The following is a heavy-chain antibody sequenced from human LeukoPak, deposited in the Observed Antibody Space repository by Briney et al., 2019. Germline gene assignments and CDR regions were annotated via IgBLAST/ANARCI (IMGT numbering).Heavy chain of an antibody. J-gene: IGHJ4*02. CDR1: GYTLTELS. CDR3: ATAKQWLGNFDY. Sequence: GASVKVSCKVSGYTLTELSMHWVRQAPGKGLEWMGGFDPEDGGTIYAQKFQGRVTMTEDTSTDTAYMELSSLRSEDTAVYYCATAKQWLGNFDYWGQGTLVTVSS. D-gene: IGHD6-19*01. CDR2: FDPEDGGT. V-gene: IGHV1-24*01.